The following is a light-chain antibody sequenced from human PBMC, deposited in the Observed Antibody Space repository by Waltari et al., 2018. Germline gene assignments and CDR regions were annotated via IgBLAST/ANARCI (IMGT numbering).Light chain of an antibody. CDR2: DVR. Sequence: QSALTQPRSVSGSPGQSVTISCTGTSSDVAGYNYVSWYQQHPGKAPKLMMYDVRKRPSGVPDRFSGSRSGDTASLTISGLQAEDEADYYCCSFAGSPLYVFGTGTKVTVL. CDR3: CSFAGSPLYV. J-gene: IGLJ1*01. CDR1: SSDVAGYNY. V-gene: IGLV2-11*01.